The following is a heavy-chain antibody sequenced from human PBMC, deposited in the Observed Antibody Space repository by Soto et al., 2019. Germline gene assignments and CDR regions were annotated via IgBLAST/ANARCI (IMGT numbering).Heavy chain of an antibody. V-gene: IGHV3-9*01. CDR3: ARDLTPGGADV. J-gene: IGHJ6*02. CDR1: GLTFDEHA. Sequence: EVQLVESGGGLVQPGRSLRLSCVVSGLTFDEHAMHWVRQGPGKGLEWVSGIFWSGGSVSYADSVKGRFTVSRDKAKNSLYLQMDSLRAEDTALYYCARDLTPGGADVWGQGTTVTVSS. D-gene: IGHD4-17*01. CDR2: IFWSGGSV.